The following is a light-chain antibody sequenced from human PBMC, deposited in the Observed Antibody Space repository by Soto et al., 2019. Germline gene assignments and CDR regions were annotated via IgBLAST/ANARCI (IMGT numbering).Light chain of an antibody. CDR3: QQNYSIPIT. V-gene: IGKV1-39*01. J-gene: IGKJ5*01. CDR1: QSISTN. CDR2: AAS. Sequence: EIQLTQSPSDLSDSAGGRVSITCRASQSISTNLNWYHQKPGKAPDLLIFAASRLQRGVASRFSGSGSGTDFSLTITGLQPEDFATYYCQQNYSIPITFGKGTRREIK.